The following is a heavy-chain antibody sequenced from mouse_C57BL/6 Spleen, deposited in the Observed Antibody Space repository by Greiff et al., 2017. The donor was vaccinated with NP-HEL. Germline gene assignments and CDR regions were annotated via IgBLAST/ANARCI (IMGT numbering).Heavy chain of an antibody. J-gene: IGHJ1*03. Sequence: EVHLVESGGGLVMPGGSLKLSCAASGFTFSSYTMSWVRQTPEKGLEWVGTISGGGGNTYYPDSVKGRFTISRDNAKNTLYLQVSSLRSEDTALYYCARDEGLGRGDWYVDVWGTGTTVTVSS. V-gene: IGHV5-9*01. CDR3: ARDEGLGRGDWYVDV. D-gene: IGHD2-2*01. CDR2: ISGGGGNT. CDR1: GFTFSSYT.